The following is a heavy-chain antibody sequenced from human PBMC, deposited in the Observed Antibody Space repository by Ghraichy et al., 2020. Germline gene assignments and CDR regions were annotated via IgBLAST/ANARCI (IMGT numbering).Heavy chain of an antibody. V-gene: IGHV4-34*01. CDR1: GGSFSGYY. D-gene: IGHD6-13*01. CDR3: ARVVLAMGRSYSSRTYYFDY. CDR2: INHSGST. J-gene: IGHJ4*02. Sequence: SETLSLTCAVYGGSFSGYYWSWIRQPPGKGLEWIGEINHSGSTNYNPSLKSRVTISVDTSKNQFSLKLSSVTAADTAVYYCARVVLAMGRSYSSRTYYFDYWGQGTLVTVSS.